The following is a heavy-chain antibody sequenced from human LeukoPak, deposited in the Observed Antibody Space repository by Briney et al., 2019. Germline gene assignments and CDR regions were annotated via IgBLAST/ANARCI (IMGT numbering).Heavy chain of an antibody. Sequence: SETLSLTCAVYGGSFSGYYWSWIRQPPGKGLEWIGEINHSGSTNYNPSLKSRVTISVDTSKNQFSLKLSSVTAADTAVYYCARVPAYYDILTGYNDAFDIWGQGTMVTVSS. J-gene: IGHJ3*02. V-gene: IGHV4-34*01. D-gene: IGHD3-9*01. CDR2: INHSGST. CDR3: ARVPAYYDILTGYNDAFDI. CDR1: GGSFSGYY.